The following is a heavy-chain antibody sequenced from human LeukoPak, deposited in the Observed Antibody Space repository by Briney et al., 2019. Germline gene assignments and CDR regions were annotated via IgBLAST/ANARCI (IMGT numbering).Heavy chain of an antibody. CDR1: GGSISSSSYY. D-gene: IGHD6-19*01. CDR3: ARVRSSGWYYFDY. Sequence: PSETLSLTCTVSGGSISSSSYYWGWIRQPPGKGLEWIGSIYYSGSTYYNPSLKSRVTISVDTSKNQFSLKLSSVTAADTAVYYCARVRSSGWYYFDYWGQGTLVTVSS. V-gene: IGHV4-39*07. J-gene: IGHJ4*02. CDR2: IYYSGST.